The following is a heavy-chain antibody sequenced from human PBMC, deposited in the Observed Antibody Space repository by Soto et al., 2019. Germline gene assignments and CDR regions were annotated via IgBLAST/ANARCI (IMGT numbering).Heavy chain of an antibody. V-gene: IGHV1-69*02. CDR3: AVTYCRYNSCPSDFDF. Sequence: QVQVVQSGAEVKKPESSVKVSCKPSGGTFNTYTVNWVRLAPGHGLEWMGRFIPILDMANYAHKFQDRVTITADRSTFTAYMELNSLTPDNTAVYYWAVTYCRYNSCPSDFDFWGPGTRVTVAS. CDR2: FIPILDMA. J-gene: IGHJ4*02. D-gene: IGHD2-21*01. CDR1: GGTFNTYT.